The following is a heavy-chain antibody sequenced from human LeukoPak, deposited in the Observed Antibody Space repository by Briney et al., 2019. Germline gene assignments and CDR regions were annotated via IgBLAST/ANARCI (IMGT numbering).Heavy chain of an antibody. CDR3: ARVSSGYAFDI. Sequence: ASVKVSCKASGYTFTSCEINWVRQATGQGLEWMGWMNPNSGNTGYAQKFQGRVTMTRNTSISTAYMELSSLRSEDTAVYYCARVSSGYAFDIWGQGTMVTASS. CDR2: MNPNSGNT. CDR1: GYTFTSCE. V-gene: IGHV1-8*02. J-gene: IGHJ3*02. D-gene: IGHD6-19*01.